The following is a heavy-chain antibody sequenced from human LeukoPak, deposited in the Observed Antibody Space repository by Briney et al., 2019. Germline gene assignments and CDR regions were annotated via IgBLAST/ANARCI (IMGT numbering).Heavy chain of an antibody. CDR2: INHSGST. J-gene: IGHJ6*02. CDR1: GGSISSGGYY. V-gene: IGHV4-30-2*01. Sequence: SQTLSLTCTVSGGSISSGGYYWSWIRQPPGKGLEWIGEINHSGSTNYNPSLKSRVTISVDTSKNQFSLKLSSVTAADTAVYYCAVTGVPNYYYYYGMDVWGQGTTVTVSS. CDR3: AVTGVPNYYYYYGMDV. D-gene: IGHD1-14*01.